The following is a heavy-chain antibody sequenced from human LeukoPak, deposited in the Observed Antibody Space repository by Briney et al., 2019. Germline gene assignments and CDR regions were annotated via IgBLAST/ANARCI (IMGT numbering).Heavy chain of an antibody. CDR2: ISSSSSTI. CDR1: GFTFSSYG. Sequence: PGGSLRLSCAASGFTFSSYGMTWVRQAPGKGLEWVSYISSSSSTIYYADSVKGRFTISRDNAKNSLYLQMNSLRVEDTAVYYCARPGLYCSGGICYPLESWGQGTLVTVSS. D-gene: IGHD2-15*01. CDR3: ARPGLYCSGGICYPLES. J-gene: IGHJ4*02. V-gene: IGHV3-48*01.